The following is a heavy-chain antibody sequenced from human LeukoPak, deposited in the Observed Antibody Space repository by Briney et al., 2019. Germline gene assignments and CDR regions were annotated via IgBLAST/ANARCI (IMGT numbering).Heavy chain of an antibody. Sequence: PGGSLRLSCAASGFAFSSYTMNWVRQAPGKGLEWVSSICSSTSYTYYADSLKGRFTISRDNAKNSLFLQMESLRAEDTGIYYCARDPGILTGYYYYYYMDVWGKGTTVTVSS. CDR1: GFAFSSYT. CDR2: ICSSTSYT. V-gene: IGHV3-21*01. D-gene: IGHD3-9*01. J-gene: IGHJ6*03. CDR3: ARDPGILTGYYYYYYMDV.